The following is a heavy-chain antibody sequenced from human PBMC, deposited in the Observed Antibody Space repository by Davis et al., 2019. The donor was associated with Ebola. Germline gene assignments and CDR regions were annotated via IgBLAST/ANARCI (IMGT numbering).Heavy chain of an antibody. V-gene: IGHV4-4*07. CDR1: GGSISSYY. Sequence: PSETLSLTCTVSGGSISSYYWSWIRQPAGKGLEWIGRIYTSGSTNYNPSLKSRVTVSVDTSKNQFSLKLSTVTAADTAVYYCARDGNYYYDSSGYPGGWFDPWGQGTLVTVSS. D-gene: IGHD3-22*01. CDR3: ARDGNYYYDSSGYPGGWFDP. CDR2: IYTSGST. J-gene: IGHJ5*02.